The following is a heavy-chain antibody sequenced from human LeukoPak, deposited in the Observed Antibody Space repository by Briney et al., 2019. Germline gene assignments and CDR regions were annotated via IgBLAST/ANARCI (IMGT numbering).Heavy chain of an antibody. V-gene: IGHV1-46*01. CDR1: GYTFTSYY. Sequence: GASVKVSCKASGYTFTSYYMHWVRQAPGQGLEWMGIINPSGGSTSYARKFQGRVTMTRDTSTSTVYMELSSLRSEDTAVYYCARDFGAAAGLAWGQGTLVTVSS. CDR3: ARDFGAAAGLA. D-gene: IGHD6-13*01. CDR2: INPSGGST. J-gene: IGHJ5*02.